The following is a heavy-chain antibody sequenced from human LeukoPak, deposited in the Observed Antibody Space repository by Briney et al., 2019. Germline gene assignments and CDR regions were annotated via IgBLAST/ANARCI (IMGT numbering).Heavy chain of an antibody. D-gene: IGHD3-22*01. CDR2: IKEDGSER. CDR3: ASHRDYYDSSGLCAFDY. CDR1: GFTFRSYW. V-gene: IGHV3-7*01. J-gene: IGHJ4*02. Sequence: GGSLRLSCAGSGFTFRSYWMSWVRQAPGKGLEWVANIKEDGSERYYVDSVKGRFTISRDNAKNSLYLRMNSLRAEDTAVYYCASHRDYYDSSGLCAFDYWGQGTLVTVSS.